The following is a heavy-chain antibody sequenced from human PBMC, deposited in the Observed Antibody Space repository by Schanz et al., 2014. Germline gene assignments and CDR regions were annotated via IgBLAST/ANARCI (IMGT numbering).Heavy chain of an antibody. Sequence: QVQLQQWGAGVLKPSETLSLTCVVSGGSLSGHYWSWIRQHPGKGLEWIGYIYDGGSTYYNPSLKSRVTISVDTSKNQFSLRLISVTAADTAVYYCARQGIGYQHGRYYYYMDVWGRGTTVTVSS. J-gene: IGHJ6*03. CDR2: IYDGGST. CDR1: GGSLSGHY. V-gene: IGHV4-34*01. CDR3: ARQGIGYQHGRYYYYMDV. D-gene: IGHD2-2*01.